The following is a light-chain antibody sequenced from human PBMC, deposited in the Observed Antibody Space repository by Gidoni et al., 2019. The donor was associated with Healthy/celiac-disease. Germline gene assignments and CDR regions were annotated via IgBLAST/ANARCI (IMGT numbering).Light chain of an antibody. CDR3: QQYNNWPPYT. Sequence: EIVITQSPSTLSVSPGERAILSCRASQSVNSNLAWYQQKPGQAPRLLIYGASTRATGIPARFSGSGSGTEFTLTISSLQSEDFAVYYCQQYNNWPPYTFGQGTKLEIK. J-gene: IGKJ2*01. CDR1: QSVNSN. CDR2: GAS. V-gene: IGKV3-15*01.